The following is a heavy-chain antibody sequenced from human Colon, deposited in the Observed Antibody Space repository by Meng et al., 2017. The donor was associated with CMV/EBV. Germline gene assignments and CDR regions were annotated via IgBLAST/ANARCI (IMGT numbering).Heavy chain of an antibody. CDR1: GYY. Sequence: GYYWSWIRQPPGKGLEWIGEINHSGSTNYNPSLKSRVTISVDTSKNQFSLKLSSVTAADTAVYYCARGKGDVVVPAAISVELYYFDYWGQGTLVTVSS. J-gene: IGHJ4*02. V-gene: IGHV4-34*01. D-gene: IGHD2-2*02. CDR2: INHSGST. CDR3: ARGKGDVVVPAAISVELYYFDY.